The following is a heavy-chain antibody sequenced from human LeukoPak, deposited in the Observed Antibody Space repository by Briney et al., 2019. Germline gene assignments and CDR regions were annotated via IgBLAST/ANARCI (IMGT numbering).Heavy chain of an antibody. CDR3: ARAFQSLGGLSLPDF. V-gene: IGHV7-4-1*02. CDR1: GHTFTNYA. Sequence: GASVKVSCKASGHTFTNYAMDWVRQAPGQGLEWMGWIHPSTGNPTYAQGFTGRFVFSLDTSVSTTYLQIRSLKAEDTAVYYCARAFQSLGGLSLPDFWGQGTLVTVSS. J-gene: IGHJ4*02. D-gene: IGHD3-16*02. CDR2: IHPSTGNP.